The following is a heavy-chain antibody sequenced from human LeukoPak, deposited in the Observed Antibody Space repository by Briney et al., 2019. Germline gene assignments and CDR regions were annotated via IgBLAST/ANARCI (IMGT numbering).Heavy chain of an antibody. CDR3: AREATTVTIFDY. D-gene: IGHD4-17*01. J-gene: IGHJ4*02. CDR2: ISSSSSYI. CDR1: GFTFSSYS. V-gene: IGHV3-21*01. Sequence: PGGSLRLSCAASGFTFSSYSMNWVRQAPGKRLEWVSSISSSSSYIYYADSVKGRFTISRDNAKNSLYLQMNSLRAEDTAVYYCAREATTVTIFDYWGQGTLVTVSS.